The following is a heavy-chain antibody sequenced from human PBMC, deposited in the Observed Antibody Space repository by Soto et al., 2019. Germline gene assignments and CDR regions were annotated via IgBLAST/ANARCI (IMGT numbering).Heavy chain of an antibody. CDR2: INPSGGST. J-gene: IGHJ4*02. Sequence: ASVKVSCKASGYTFTRYYMHWVRQAPGQGLEWMGIINPSGGSTSYAQKFQGRVTMTRDTSTSTVYRELSSLRSEDTAVYYCASGKQLVPFHLDSWGQETLVTVPS. CDR3: ASGKQLVPFHLDS. V-gene: IGHV1-46*03. D-gene: IGHD6-13*01. CDR1: GYTFTRYY.